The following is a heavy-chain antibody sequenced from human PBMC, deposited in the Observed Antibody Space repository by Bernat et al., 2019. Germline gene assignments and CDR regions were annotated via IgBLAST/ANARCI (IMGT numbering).Heavy chain of an antibody. CDR3: ARDGLLWFGEFQDVDY. J-gene: IGHJ4*02. CDR2: INSDGSST. Sequence: EVQLVESGGGLVQPGGSLRLSCAASGFTFSSYWMHWVRQAPGKGLVWVSCINSDGSSTSYADSVKGRFTISRDNAKNTLYLQMNSLRAEDTAVYYCARDGLLWFGEFQDVDYWGQGTLVTVSS. CDR1: GFTFSSYW. D-gene: IGHD3-10*01. V-gene: IGHV3-74*01.